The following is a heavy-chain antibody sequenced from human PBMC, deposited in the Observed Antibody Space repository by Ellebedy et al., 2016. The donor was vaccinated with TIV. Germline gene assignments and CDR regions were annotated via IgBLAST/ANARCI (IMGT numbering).Heavy chain of an antibody. CDR1: GFTFSSYW. CDR3: ARDRSLRTTTFDY. V-gene: IGHV3-74*01. Sequence: GGSLRLXCAASGFTFSSYWMHWVRQAPGKGLVWVSRINSDGSSTSYADSVKGRFTISRDNAKNSLYLQMNSLRAEDTAVYYCARDRSLRTTTFDYWGQGTLVTVSS. CDR2: INSDGSST. D-gene: IGHD4-17*01. J-gene: IGHJ4*02.